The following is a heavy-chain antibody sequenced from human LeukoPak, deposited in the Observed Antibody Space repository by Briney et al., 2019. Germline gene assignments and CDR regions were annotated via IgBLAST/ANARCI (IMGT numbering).Heavy chain of an antibody. Sequence: GGSLRLSCAAPGFTFSHSWRSRVRQAPGKGLEWVANIKQDGSEKQYAASVKGRFSISRDNTRNSVSLQMNNLRVEDTAVYYCGMYGARSINSISQHWGQGTLVTVSS. D-gene: IGHD4-17*01. J-gene: IGHJ1*01. CDR3: GMYGARSINSISQH. CDR1: GFTFSHSW. V-gene: IGHV3-7*01. CDR2: IKQDGSEK.